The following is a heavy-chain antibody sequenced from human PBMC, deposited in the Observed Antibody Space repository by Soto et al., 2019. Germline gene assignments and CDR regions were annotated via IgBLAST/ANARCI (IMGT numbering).Heavy chain of an antibody. V-gene: IGHV4-59*01. CDR3: ERDRNYYDSSGYPHYYYGMDV. J-gene: IGHJ6*02. CDR1: GGSISSYY. CDR2: IYYSGST. Sequence: PSETLSLTCTVSGGSISSYYWSWIRQPPGKGLEWIGYIYYSGSTNYNPSLKSRVTISVDTSKNQFSLKLSSVTAADTAVYYCERDRNYYDSSGYPHYYYGMDVWGQGTTVTVSS. D-gene: IGHD3-22*01.